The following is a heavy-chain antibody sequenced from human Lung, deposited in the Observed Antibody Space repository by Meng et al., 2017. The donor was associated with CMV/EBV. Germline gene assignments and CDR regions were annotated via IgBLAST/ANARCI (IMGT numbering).Heavy chain of an antibody. Sequence: GESXKISXAGSGFTFRSYGMSWVRQAPGRGLEWISYISATGDTIHYADSVKGRFTVSRDNTKSSVYLRMNSLGAEDTAVYYCARDRDTHYCYSDSCYGLAYWGQGTXVTVSS. D-gene: IGHD2/OR15-2a*01. V-gene: IGHV3-48*04. CDR2: ISATGDTI. J-gene: IGHJ4*02. CDR1: GFTFRSYG. CDR3: ARDRDTHYCYSDSCYGLAY.